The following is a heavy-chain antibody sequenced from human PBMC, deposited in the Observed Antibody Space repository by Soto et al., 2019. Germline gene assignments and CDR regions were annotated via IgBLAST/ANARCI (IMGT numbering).Heavy chain of an antibody. V-gene: IGHV4-34*01. CDR3: ARRHWMYSSSWSRYFDY. J-gene: IGHJ4*02. CDR1: GGSFSGYY. CDR2: INHSGST. Sequence: SETLSLTCAVYGGSFSGYYWSWIRQPPGKGLEWIGEINHSGSTNYNPSLKSRVTISVDTSKNQFSLKLSSVTAADTAVYYCARRHWMYSSSWSRYFDYWGQGTLVTVSS. D-gene: IGHD6-13*01.